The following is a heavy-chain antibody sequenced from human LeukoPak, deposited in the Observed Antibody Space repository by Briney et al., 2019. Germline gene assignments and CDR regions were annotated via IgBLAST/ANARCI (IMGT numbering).Heavy chain of an antibody. D-gene: IGHD3-3*01. J-gene: IGHJ5*02. CDR3: AKEPQDYDFWSGPNWFDP. V-gene: IGHV3-23*01. CDR2: ISGSGGST. CDR1: GFTFSSYA. Sequence: GGSLRLSCAASGFTFSSYAMSWVRQAPGKGLEWVSAISGSGGSTYYADSVKGRFTISRDNSKNTLYLQMNSLRAEDTAVYYCAKEPQDYDFWSGPNWFDPWGQGTLVTVSS.